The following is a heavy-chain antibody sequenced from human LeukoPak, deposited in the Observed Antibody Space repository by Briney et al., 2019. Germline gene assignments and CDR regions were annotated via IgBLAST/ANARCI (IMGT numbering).Heavy chain of an antibody. V-gene: IGHV3-74*01. D-gene: IGHD6-19*01. Sequence: TGGSLRLSCAASGFTFSSYWMHWVRQAPGKGLVWVSRIHSDGSSTNYADSVKGRFTISRDNSKNTLYLQMNSLRAEDTAVYYCAKEGYSSGWWGIYYYYYYMDVWGKGTTVTISS. CDR1: GFTFSSYW. J-gene: IGHJ6*03. CDR2: IHSDGSST. CDR3: AKEGYSSGWWGIYYYYYYMDV.